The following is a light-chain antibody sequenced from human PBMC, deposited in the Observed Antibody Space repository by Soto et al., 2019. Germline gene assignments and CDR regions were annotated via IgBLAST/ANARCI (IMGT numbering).Light chain of an antibody. CDR3: QQYNSYPWT. V-gene: IGKV3D-15*01. Sequence: EIVMTQSPATLSVSPVERATLSFMSSQTVRNNYLAWYQQKPGQAPRLLIYDASSRATGIPDRFSGGGSGTEFTLSISSLQPEDFATYYCQQYNSYPWTCGQGTKGDIK. J-gene: IGKJ1*01. CDR2: DAS. CDR1: QTVRNN.